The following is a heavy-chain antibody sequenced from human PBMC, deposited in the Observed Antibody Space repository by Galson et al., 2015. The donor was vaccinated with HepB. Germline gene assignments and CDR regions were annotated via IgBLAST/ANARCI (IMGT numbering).Heavy chain of an antibody. D-gene: IGHD5-24*01. J-gene: IGHJ4*02. CDR1: GFTFSTYN. Sequence: SLRLSCAASGFTFSTYNMNWVRQAPGKGLEWISYISSTNTIYYADSVKGRFTISRDNAKNSLSLQMNSLRAEDTAVYYCARGSRGDGYRIRHNNKYYFDYWGQGTLVTVSS. CDR2: ISSTNTI. CDR3: ARGSRGDGYRIRHNNKYYFDY. V-gene: IGHV3-48*01.